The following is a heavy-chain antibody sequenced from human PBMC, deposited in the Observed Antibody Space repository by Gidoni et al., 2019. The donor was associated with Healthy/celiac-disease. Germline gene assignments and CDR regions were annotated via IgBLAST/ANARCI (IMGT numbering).Heavy chain of an antibody. J-gene: IGHJ4*02. D-gene: IGHD5-18*01. V-gene: IGHV3-23*01. CDR2: ISGSGGST. CDR3: AKDVTAMVIVFVSGFDY. Sequence: EVQLLESGGGLVQPGGSLRLSCAASGFTFSSYAMSWVRQAPGKGLEWVSAISGSGGSTYYADSVKGRFTISRDNSKNTLYLQMNSLRAEDTAVYYCAKDVTAMVIVFVSGFDYWGQGTLVTVSS. CDR1: GFTFSSYA.